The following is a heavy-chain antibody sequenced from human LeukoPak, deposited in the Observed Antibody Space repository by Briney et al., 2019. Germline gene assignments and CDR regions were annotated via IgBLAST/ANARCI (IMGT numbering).Heavy chain of an antibody. Sequence: GGSLRLSCAASGFNFDDYAMHWVRQAPGKGLEWVSGISWKSDSIGYADSVKGRFTISRDNAKNSLYLQMDSLRTEGMALYYCAKANRRDWNYEFNFDYWGQGTLVTVSA. CDR1: GFNFDDYA. J-gene: IGHJ4*02. CDR2: ISWKSDSI. V-gene: IGHV3-9*03. CDR3: AKANRRDWNYEFNFDY. D-gene: IGHD1-7*01.